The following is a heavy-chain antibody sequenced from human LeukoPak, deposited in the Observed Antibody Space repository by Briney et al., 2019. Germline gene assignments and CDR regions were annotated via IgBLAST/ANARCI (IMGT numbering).Heavy chain of an antibody. D-gene: IGHD3-10*01. V-gene: IGHV5-51*01. CDR1: GYSFTNYW. CDR2: IYPGDSDT. CDR3: ARLRGEAPFWFHP. Sequence: GESLKISCKGSGYSFTNYWIDWVRQMPGRGLEWMGIIYPGDSDTRYSPSFQGQVTISADKSISTAYLQWSSLKASDTAMYYCARLRGEAPFWFHPWGQGTLVTVSS. J-gene: IGHJ5*02.